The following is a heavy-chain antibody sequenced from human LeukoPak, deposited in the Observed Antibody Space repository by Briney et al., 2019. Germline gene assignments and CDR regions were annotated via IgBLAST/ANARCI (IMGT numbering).Heavy chain of an antibody. CDR1: GGSISSVSYY. J-gene: IGHJ6*02. V-gene: IGHV4-61*02. CDR3: ARGRSEDYYGMDV. D-gene: IGHD5-24*01. Sequence: PSETLSLTCTVSGGSISSVSYYWSWIRQPAGRGLEWIGRIYTSGSTNYNPSLKSRVTISVDTSKNQFSLRLSSVTAADTAVYYCARGRSEDYYGMDVWGQGTTVTVSS. CDR2: IYTSGST.